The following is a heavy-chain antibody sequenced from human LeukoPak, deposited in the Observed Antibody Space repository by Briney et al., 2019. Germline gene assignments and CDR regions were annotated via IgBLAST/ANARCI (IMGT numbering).Heavy chain of an antibody. CDR2: IYYSGST. Sequence: SETLSLTCTVSGGSISSYYWSWIRQPPGKGLEWIGYIYYSGSTNYNPSLKSRVTISVDTSKNQFSLKLSSVTAADTAVYYCARRGYYGSGSFRRYYFDYWGQGTLVNVSS. D-gene: IGHD3-10*01. J-gene: IGHJ4*02. CDR1: GGSISSYY. V-gene: IGHV4-59*08. CDR3: ARRGYYGSGSFRRYYFDY.